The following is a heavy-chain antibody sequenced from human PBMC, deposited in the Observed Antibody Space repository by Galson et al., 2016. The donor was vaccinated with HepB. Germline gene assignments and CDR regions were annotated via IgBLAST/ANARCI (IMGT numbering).Heavy chain of an antibody. J-gene: IGHJ4*02. Sequence: SLRLSCAVSGFTVSTNGLSWVRQAPGKGPEWVSAISSGGGTSYADSVKGRLTIFRSTSENTVYLQMNSLRVDDTAVYYCAKLRASSSGAAGYWGQGTLVTVSS. CDR2: ISSGGGT. D-gene: IGHD6-6*01. CDR1: GFTVSTNG. CDR3: AKLRASSSGAAGY. V-gene: IGHV3-23*01.